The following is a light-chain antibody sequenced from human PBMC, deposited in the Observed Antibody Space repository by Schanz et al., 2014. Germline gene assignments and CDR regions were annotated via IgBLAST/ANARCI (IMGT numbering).Light chain of an antibody. J-gene: IGKJ1*01. V-gene: IGKV3-15*01. CDR2: GTS. CDR3: QQYNNWPQT. CDR1: QSLRGY. Sequence: EIVMTQSPATLSVSPGERATLSCRASQSLRGYLAWYQQKPGQSPRLLIYGTSTRATGIPARFSGSGSGTEFTLTISSLQSEDLAVYYCQQYNNWPQTFGQGTKVEIK.